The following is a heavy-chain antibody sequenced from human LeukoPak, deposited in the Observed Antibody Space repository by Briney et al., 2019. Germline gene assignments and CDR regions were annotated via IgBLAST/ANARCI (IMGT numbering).Heavy chain of an antibody. D-gene: IGHD2-2*03. V-gene: IGHV7-4-1*01. J-gene: IGHJ4*02. CDR2: INTNTGNP. CDR1: GYTFTSYA. Sequence: ASVKVSCKASGYTFTSYAMNWVRQAPGQGLEWMGWINTNTGNPTYAQGFTGRFVFSLDTSVSTAYLQIGSLKAEDTAVYYCARAGYCSSTSCYAFNFDYWGQGTLVTVSS. CDR3: ARAGYCSSTSCYAFNFDY.